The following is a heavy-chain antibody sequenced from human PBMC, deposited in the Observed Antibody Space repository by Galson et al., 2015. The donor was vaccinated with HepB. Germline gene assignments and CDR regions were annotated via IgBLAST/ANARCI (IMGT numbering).Heavy chain of an antibody. CDR1: GSSFNSFT. Sequence: SVKVPCQASGSSFNSFTFSWVRQAPGQGLEWRGEFIPHLDRARYTQQFQGRSTITADKSTATVLMDLRSLRYDDTAKYYCARGRVEEVVIIPGAVNHPRISYGLDVWGQGPTVTVSS. CDR3: ARGRVEEVVIIPGAVNHPRISYGLDV. J-gene: IGHJ6*02. V-gene: IGHV1-69*10. D-gene: IGHD2-2*01. CDR2: FIPHLDRA.